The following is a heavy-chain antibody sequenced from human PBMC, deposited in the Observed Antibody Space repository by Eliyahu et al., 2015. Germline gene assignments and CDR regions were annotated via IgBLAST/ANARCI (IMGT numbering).Heavy chain of an antibody. J-gene: IGHJ5*02. CDR2: INPNSGGT. D-gene: IGHD3-16*02. Sequence: QVQLVQSGAEVKKPGASVKVXCKASGYTFTGXXRHWVRQAPGQGLEWMGWINPNSGGTNYAQKFQGRVTMTRDTSISTAYMELSRLRSDDTAVYYCARVSGWTFGGVIPWWFDPWGQGILVTVSS. CDR3: ARVSGWTFGGVIPWWFDP. V-gene: IGHV1-2*02. CDR1: GYTFTGXX.